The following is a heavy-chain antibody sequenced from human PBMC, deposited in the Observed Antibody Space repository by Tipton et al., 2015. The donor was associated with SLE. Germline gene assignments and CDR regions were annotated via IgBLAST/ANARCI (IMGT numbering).Heavy chain of an antibody. J-gene: IGHJ3*02. D-gene: IGHD3-16*01. CDR3: ARDPYLGAFDI. CDR2: IYYSGST. Sequence: TLSLTCTVSGGSISSYYWSWIRQPPGRGLEWIGYIYYSGSTNYNPSLKSRVTISVDTSKNQFSLKLSSVTAADTAVYYCARDPYLGAFDIWGQGTMVTDSS. V-gene: IGHV4-59*01. CDR1: GGSISSYY.